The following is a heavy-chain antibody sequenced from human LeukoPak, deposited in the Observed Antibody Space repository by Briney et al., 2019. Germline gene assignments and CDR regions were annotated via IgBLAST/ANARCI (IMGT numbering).Heavy chain of an antibody. CDR3: ARLEGGFWSGYRDY. D-gene: IGHD3-3*01. Sequence: PSETLSLTCIVSGGSISSSSYYWGWIRQPPGKGLEWIGSIYYSGSTYYNPSLKSRVTISVDTSKNQFSLKLSSVTAADTAVYYCARLEGGFWSGYRDYWGQGTLVTVSS. J-gene: IGHJ4*02. CDR2: IYYSGST. CDR1: GGSISSSSYY. V-gene: IGHV4-39*01.